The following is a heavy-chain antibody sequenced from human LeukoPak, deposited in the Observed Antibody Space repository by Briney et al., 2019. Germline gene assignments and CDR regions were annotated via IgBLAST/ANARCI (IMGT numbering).Heavy chain of an antibody. Sequence: SETLSLTCVVSGGSISSTSYYWGWIRQPPGKGLEWIGSIYYSGSTYYSPSLKSRVTISVDTSKNQFSLKLSSVTAADTAVYYCARSLRVRGVPDYMDVWGKGTTVTISS. J-gene: IGHJ6*03. CDR3: ARSLRVRGVPDYMDV. D-gene: IGHD3-10*01. CDR2: IYYSGST. V-gene: IGHV4-39*07. CDR1: GGSISSTSYY.